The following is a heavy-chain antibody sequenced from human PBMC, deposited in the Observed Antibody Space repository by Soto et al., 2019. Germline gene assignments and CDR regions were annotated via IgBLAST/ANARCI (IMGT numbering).Heavy chain of an antibody. J-gene: IGHJ2*01. CDR2: IYWNDDK. V-gene: IGHV2-5*01. Sequence: QITLKESGPTLVKPTQTLTLTCTFSGFSLSTIGVGVGWIRQPPGKALEWLALIYWNDDKRYRPSLKSRFTITEVTSKNQVVRTVTNRDPVDTATYYCAHRRLAGPPWYFDLWGRGTLVTVTS. CDR3: AHRRLAGPPWYFDL. D-gene: IGHD3-16*01. CDR1: GFSLSTIGVG.